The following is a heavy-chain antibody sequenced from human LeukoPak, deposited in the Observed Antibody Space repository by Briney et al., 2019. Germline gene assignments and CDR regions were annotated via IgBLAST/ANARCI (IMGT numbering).Heavy chain of an antibody. CDR1: GFTFNYYW. V-gene: IGHV3-74*01. CDR3: ARAPYSSGRNYYFGS. Sequence: PGGSLRLSCAASGFTFNYYWMHWVRQAPGKGLVWVSHINHDGSSTSYADSVKGRFTISRDNAKNTLYLQMNSLRAEDTAVYYCARAPYSSGRNYYFGSWGQRTLVTVSS. J-gene: IGHJ4*02. D-gene: IGHD3-22*01. CDR2: INHDGSST.